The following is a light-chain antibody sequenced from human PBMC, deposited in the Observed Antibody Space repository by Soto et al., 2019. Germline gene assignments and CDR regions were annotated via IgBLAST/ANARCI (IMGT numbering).Light chain of an antibody. J-gene: IGLJ1*01. CDR1: NSDVGAYKF. CDR2: DVT. CDR3: SSYAGNNNYV. Sequence: QSALTQSPSASGSPGQSVTISCTGTNSDVGAYKFVSWYRQNPGKAPKLIIYDVTKRPTGVPDRFSGSKSGNTASLTVSGLQAEDEADYYCSSYAGNNNYVFGSGTKLTVL. V-gene: IGLV2-8*01.